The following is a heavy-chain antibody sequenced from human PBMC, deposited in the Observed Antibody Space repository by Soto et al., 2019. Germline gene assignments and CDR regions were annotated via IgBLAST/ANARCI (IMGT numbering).Heavy chain of an antibody. CDR3: VCCWNLCLGATSSDF. CDR2: IDPDDSES. V-gene: IGHV5-51*01. D-gene: IGHD3-16*01. J-gene: IGHJ1*01. CDR1: GCGYSFTKFW. Sequence: GESRKVSCKGSGCGYSFTKFWIGWVRQVPGKGLEWMGIIDPDDSESRYNPAFQGRITFSVGKSVDTAYLQWSSLKTSDTAMYYCVCCWNLCLGATSSDFWGQGTLVPVSS.